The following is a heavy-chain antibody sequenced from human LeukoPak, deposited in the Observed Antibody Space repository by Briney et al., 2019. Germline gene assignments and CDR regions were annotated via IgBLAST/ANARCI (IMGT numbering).Heavy chain of an antibody. V-gene: IGHV4-30-4*08. D-gene: IGHD2-2*01. CDR2: IYYNGST. J-gene: IGHJ4*02. Sequence: SETLSLTCTVSGGSISSGDYYWSWIRQPPGKGLEWIGYIYYNGSTYYNPSLKSRVTISVDTSKNQFSLKLSSVTAADPAVYYCARADIVVVPAAHYYFDYWGQGTLVTVSS. CDR1: GGSISSGDYY. CDR3: ARADIVVVPAAHYYFDY.